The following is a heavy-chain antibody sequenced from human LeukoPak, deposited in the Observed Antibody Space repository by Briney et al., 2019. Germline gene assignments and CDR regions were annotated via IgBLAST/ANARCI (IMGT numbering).Heavy chain of an antibody. D-gene: IGHD2-15*01. J-gene: IGHJ4*02. CDR1: GFTFSSYG. CDR2: ISYDGSNK. V-gene: IGHV3-30*18. CDR3: AKDDRRYCSGGSCYSPAY. Sequence: GGSLRLSCAASGFTFSSYGMHWVRQAPGKGLEWVAVISYDGSNKYYADSVKGRFTISRDNSKNTLYLQMNSLRAEDTAVYYCAKDDRRYCSGGSCYSPAYWGQGTLVTVSS.